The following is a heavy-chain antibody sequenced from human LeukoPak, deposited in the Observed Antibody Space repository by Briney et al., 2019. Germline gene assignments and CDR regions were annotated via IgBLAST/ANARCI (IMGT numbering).Heavy chain of an antibody. CDR3: ARASGYDFNVFDY. Sequence: SSVKVSCKASGGTFSSYAISWVRQAPGQGLEWMGRIIPIFGTANYAQKFQGRVTITTDESTSTAYMELSSLRAEDTALYYCARASGYDFNVFDYWGQGTLVTVSS. CDR1: GGTFSSYA. V-gene: IGHV1-69*05. J-gene: IGHJ4*02. D-gene: IGHD5-12*01. CDR2: IIPIFGTA.